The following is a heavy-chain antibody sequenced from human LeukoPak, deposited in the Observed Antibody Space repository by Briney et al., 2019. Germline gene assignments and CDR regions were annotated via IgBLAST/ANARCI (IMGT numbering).Heavy chain of an antibody. CDR1: GGSISSSSYY. CDR2: IYYSGSN. V-gene: IGHV4-39*01. CDR3: ARRGGSYYSDAFDI. Sequence: SETLSLTCTVSGGSISSSSYYWGWIRQPPGKGLEWIGSIYYSGSNYYNPSIKSRVTISVDASKNQFSLKLSSVTAADTAVYYCARRGGSYYSDAFDIWGQGTMVTVSS. J-gene: IGHJ3*02. D-gene: IGHD1-26*01.